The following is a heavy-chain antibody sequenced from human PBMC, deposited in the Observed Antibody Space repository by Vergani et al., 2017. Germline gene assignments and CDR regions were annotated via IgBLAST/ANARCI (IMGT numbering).Heavy chain of an antibody. Sequence: QVQLQESGPGLVKPSETLSLTCTVSGGSISSYYWSWIRQPPGKGLEWIGYIYYSGSTNYNPSLKSRVTISVDTSKNQFSLKLSSVTAADTAVYYCARGPGVRDYFYDCGGYYFLDYWGQGTLVTVSS. J-gene: IGHJ4*02. CDR2: IYYSGST. V-gene: IGHV4-59*01. CDR1: GGSISSYY. D-gene: IGHD3-22*01. CDR3: ARGPGVRDYFYDCGGYYFLDY.